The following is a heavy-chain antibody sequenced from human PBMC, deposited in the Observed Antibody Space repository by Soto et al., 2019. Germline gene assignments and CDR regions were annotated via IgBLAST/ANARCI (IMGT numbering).Heavy chain of an antibody. CDR2: IHDTETT. V-gene: IGHV4-59*01. J-gene: IGHJ4*02. CDR1: YGSIRGYF. Sequence: SETLSLTCIFSYGSIRGYFWRWIRQPPGKGLGWIGYIHDTETTNYNPSLKSRVTMSLDTSKNQLSLRLTSVTAADTAVYYCARGTSSWSWKFDYWGQGILVTVS. D-gene: IGHD6-13*01. CDR3: ARGTSSWSWKFDY.